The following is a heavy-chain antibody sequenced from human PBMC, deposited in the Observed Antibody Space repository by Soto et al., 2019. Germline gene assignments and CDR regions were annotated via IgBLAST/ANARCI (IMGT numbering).Heavy chain of an antibody. CDR3: TPCRGGVASF. Sequence: QITLNESGPTLVKPTQPLTLTCTFSGFSLSTRDVGVGWIRQPPGEALEWLGVVYWADSKTYSPSLESRLTSTRDPSKNHVVLRMTKMAPVDTATYYCTPCRGGVASFWGQGTLVTVSS. V-gene: IGHV2-5*02. D-gene: IGHD2-2*01. CDR2: VYWADSK. J-gene: IGHJ4*02. CDR1: GFSLSTRDVG.